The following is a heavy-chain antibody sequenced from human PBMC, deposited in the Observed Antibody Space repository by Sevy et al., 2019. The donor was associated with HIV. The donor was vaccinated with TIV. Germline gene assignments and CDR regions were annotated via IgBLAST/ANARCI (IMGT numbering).Heavy chain of an antibody. D-gene: IGHD1-26*01. CDR3: ARGVGLDC. J-gene: IGHJ4*02. Sequence: GGSLILSCAASGFTFSPYWMTWVRQAPGKGLEWVANIRPDGSDKYYVDSVKGRFTISRDNAKNSLYLQMNSLRADDTAMYYCARGVGLDCCGQGALVTVSS. V-gene: IGHV3-7*01. CDR1: GFTFSPYW. CDR2: IRPDGSDK.